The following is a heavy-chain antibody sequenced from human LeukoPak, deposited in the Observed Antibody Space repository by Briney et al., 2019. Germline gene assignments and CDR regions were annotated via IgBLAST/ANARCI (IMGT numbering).Heavy chain of an antibody. Sequence: SETLSLTCAVYGGSFSGYYWSWIRQPPGKGLEWIGEINHSGSTNYNPSLKSRVTISVDTSKNQFSLKLSSVTAADTAVYYCARDGLGYCSSTSCSRNNWFDPWGQGTLVTVSS. CDR1: GGSFSGYY. CDR3: ARDGLGYCSSTSCSRNNWFDP. D-gene: IGHD2-2*01. J-gene: IGHJ5*02. V-gene: IGHV4-34*01. CDR2: INHSGST.